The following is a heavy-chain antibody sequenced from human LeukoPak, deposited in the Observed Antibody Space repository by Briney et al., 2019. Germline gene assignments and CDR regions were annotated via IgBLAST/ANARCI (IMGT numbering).Heavy chain of an antibody. V-gene: IGHV4-61*02. CDR1: GGSISSGSYY. D-gene: IGHD4-11*01. J-gene: IGHJ2*01. CDR2: IYTSGST. CDR3: ARGEDYSTPFDL. Sequence: SETLSLTCTVSGGSISSGSYYWSWIQQPAGKGLEWIGRIYTSGSTNYNPSLKSRVTISVDTSKNQFSLKLSSVTAADTAVYYCARGEDYSTPFDLWGRGTLVTVSS.